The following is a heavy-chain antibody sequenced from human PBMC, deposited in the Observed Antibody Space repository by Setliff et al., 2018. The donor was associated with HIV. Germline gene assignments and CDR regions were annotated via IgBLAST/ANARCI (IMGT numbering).Heavy chain of an antibody. CDR2: ISATGTTV. D-gene: IGHD1-26*01. V-gene: IGHV3-48*01. J-gene: IGHJ4*02. Sequence: LRLSCAASGFVFTDHSFHWVRQAPGEGLEWLSYISATGTTVSYADSVRGRFIISRDSVRNVLYLQMKSLRVEDTALYYCVRDQLRWPERWDFDFWGQGTLVTVS. CDR1: GFVFTDHS. CDR3: VRDQLRWPERWDFDF.